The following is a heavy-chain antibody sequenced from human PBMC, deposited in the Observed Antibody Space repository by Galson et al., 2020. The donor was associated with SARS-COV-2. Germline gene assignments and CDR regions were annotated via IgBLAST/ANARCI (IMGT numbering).Heavy chain of an antibody. CDR1: GFTFSRYA. V-gene: IGHV3-30*02. Sequence: GGSLRLSCAASGFTFSRYAMHWVRQAPGKGLEWVAFIGNDGSNEYYAHSVEGRLTISRDSSKNTLYLQMNSRRPEDTGVYYCAKDSGGHRNPDYFDYWGQGTLVTGSS. D-gene: IGHD1-1*01. CDR3: AKDSGGHRNPDYFDY. CDR2: IGNDGSNE. J-gene: IGHJ4*02.